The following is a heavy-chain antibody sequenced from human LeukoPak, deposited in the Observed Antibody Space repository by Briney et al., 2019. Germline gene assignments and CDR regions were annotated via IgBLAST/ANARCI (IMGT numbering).Heavy chain of an antibody. D-gene: IGHD3-3*01. J-gene: IGHJ5*02. CDR2: INPNSGGT. Sequence: ASVKVSCTAFGYTFTGYYMHWVRQAPGQGLEWMGWINPNSGGTNYAQKFQGRVTMTRDTSISTAYMELSRLRSDDTAVYYCARRYDFWSGYNNWFDPWGQGTLVTVSS. CDR1: GYTFTGYY. V-gene: IGHV1-2*02. CDR3: ARRYDFWSGYNNWFDP.